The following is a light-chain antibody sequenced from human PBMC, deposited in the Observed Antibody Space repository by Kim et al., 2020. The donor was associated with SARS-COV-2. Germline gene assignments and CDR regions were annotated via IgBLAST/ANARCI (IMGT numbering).Light chain of an antibody. CDR1: NIGSKS. J-gene: IGLJ2*01. CDR3: QVWDSSSDHVV. CDR2: YDS. V-gene: IGLV3-21*04. Sequence: APRKRARITCGENNIGSKSVHWYQQKPGQAPVLVIFYDSDRPSGIPERFSGSNSGNTATLTISRVEAGDEADYYCQVWDSSSDHVVFGGGTQLTVL.